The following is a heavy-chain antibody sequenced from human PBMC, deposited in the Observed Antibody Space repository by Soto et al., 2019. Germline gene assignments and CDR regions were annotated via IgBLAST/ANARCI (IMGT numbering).Heavy chain of an antibody. Sequence: QVQLVQSGAEVKKPGASVKVSCKASGYTLSDANINWVRQAPEQGPEWMGIFNPRADTTNYAQKFQGRVTMTRDTSTSTVYMELSSLRSEDTAVYYCVRDLRVGGDYWGQGTLVTVSS. D-gene: IGHD1-26*01. V-gene: IGHV1-46*01. J-gene: IGHJ4*02. CDR2: FNPRADTT. CDR3: VRDLRVGGDY. CDR1: GYTLSDAN.